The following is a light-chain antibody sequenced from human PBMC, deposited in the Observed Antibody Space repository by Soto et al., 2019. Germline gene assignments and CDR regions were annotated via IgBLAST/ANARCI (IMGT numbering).Light chain of an antibody. CDR3: SSYTAFTTYF. J-gene: IGLJ1*01. CDR2: DVG. Sequence: QSVLTQPASVSGSPGQSITISCTGTNSDVGAYSYVSWYQQYPGKAPKLLIYDVGARPSGISDRFSGSKSGNTASLTISGLQGEDEADYYCSSYTAFTTYFFGSGTKVTV. V-gene: IGLV2-14*03. CDR1: NSDVGAYSY.